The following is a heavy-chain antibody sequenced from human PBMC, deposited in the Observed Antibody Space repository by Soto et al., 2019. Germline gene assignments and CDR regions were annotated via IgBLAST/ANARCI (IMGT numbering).Heavy chain of an antibody. V-gene: IGHV4-4*02. J-gene: IGHJ4*02. Sequence: PSETLSLTCAVSCGSIISSNWWSWVRQPPGEGLEWIGEIFHSGSTNYNPSLKSRVTISVDKSKNQFSLKLSSVTAADTAVYYCARGSYYYDSSGYYYVGDFDYWGQGTLVTVSS. CDR3: ARGSYYYDSSGYYYVGDFDY. CDR1: CGSIISSNW. D-gene: IGHD3-22*01. CDR2: IFHSGST.